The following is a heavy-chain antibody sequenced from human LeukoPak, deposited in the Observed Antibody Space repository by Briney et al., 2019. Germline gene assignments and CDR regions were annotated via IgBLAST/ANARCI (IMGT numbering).Heavy chain of an antibody. CDR3: ARVWDASGWSNWFDP. D-gene: IGHD6-19*01. V-gene: IGHV1-2*02. J-gene: IGHJ5*02. CDR2: VNPDSGDT. Sequence: ASVRVSCKSSGYKFTAYNVHWIRQAPGQGPEWIGWVNPDSGDTNCTQNYEGRLTLTRDTSVSTVYMELSSLTSGDTAVYYCARVWDASGWSNWFDPWGQGTLVTVSS. CDR1: GYKFTAYN.